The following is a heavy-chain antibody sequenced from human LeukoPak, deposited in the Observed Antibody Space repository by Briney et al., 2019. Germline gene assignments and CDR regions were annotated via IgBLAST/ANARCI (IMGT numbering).Heavy chain of an antibody. CDR1: GFTFSSYS. Sequence: GGSLRLSCAASGFTFSSYSMNWVRQAPGKGLEWVSSISSSSSYIYYADSVKGRFTISRDNAKNSLYLQMNSLRAEGTAVYYCAREGIVGATTAYWGQRTLVTVSS. D-gene: IGHD1-26*01. V-gene: IGHV3-21*01. J-gene: IGHJ4*02. CDR3: AREGIVGATTAY. CDR2: ISSSSSYI.